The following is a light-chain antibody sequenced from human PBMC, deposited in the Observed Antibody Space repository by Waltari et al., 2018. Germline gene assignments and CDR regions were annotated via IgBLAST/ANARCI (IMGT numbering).Light chain of an antibody. V-gene: IGKV1D-13*01. CDR1: QGISSA. CDR3: QQFNNYPPT. J-gene: IGKJ5*01. Sequence: AIQLTQSPSSLSASVGDRVTITCRASQGISSALAWYQQKPGKAPKLLIYDASSLPSGVPSRFSGSGSGTDFTLTISSLRPEDFATYYCQQFNNYPPTFGHGTRLEIK. CDR2: DAS.